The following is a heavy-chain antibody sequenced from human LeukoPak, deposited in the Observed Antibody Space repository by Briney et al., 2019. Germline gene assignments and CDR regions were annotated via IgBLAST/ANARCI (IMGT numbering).Heavy chain of an antibody. V-gene: IGHV4-61*02. CDR2: IYTSGST. Sequence: SQTLSLTCTVSVGSISSGSYHWSWIRQPAGKGLEWIGRIYTSGSTNYNPSLKSRFTISVDTSKNQFSLKLRSVTAADTAVYYCARDSGLYGDILDYYYYYMDVWGKGATVTVSS. CDR1: VGSISSGSYH. D-gene: IGHD3-9*01. CDR3: ARDSGLYGDILDYYYYYMDV. J-gene: IGHJ6*03.